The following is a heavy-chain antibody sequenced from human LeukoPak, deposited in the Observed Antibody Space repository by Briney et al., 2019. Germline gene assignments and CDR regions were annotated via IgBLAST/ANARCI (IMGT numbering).Heavy chain of an antibody. D-gene: IGHD3-22*01. Sequence: PSETLSLTCTVSGGSISSYYWSWIRQPPGKGLEWIGYIYYSGSTNYNPSLKSRVAISVDTSKNQFSLKVSFVTAADTAVYYCARGKGSGYYSNFDYWGQGTLVTVSS. CDR1: GGSISSYY. V-gene: IGHV4-59*01. J-gene: IGHJ4*02. CDR3: ARGKGSGYYSNFDY. CDR2: IYYSGST.